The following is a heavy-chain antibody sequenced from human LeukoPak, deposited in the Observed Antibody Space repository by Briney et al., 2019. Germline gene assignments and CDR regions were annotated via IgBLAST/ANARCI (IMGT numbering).Heavy chain of an antibody. CDR3: NLSILEWLFDY. D-gene: IGHD3-3*01. CDR2: INPNSGGT. J-gene: IGHJ4*02. Sequence: ASVKVSCKASGYTFTDYYMHWVRQAPGQGLEWMGWINPNSGGTNYAQKFQGRVTITRDTSITTAYMELNRLRSDDTAVYTRNLSILEWLFDYWGQGTLVTVSS. CDR1: GYTFTDYY. V-gene: IGHV1-2*02.